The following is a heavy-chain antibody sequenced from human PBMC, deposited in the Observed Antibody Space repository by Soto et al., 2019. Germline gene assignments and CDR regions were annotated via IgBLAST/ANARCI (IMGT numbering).Heavy chain of an antibody. J-gene: IGHJ4*02. Sequence: GGSLRLSCAASGFTFSSFAMSKVRQSPGKGLEWVSTISGSGGSTYYADAVKGRFTISRDNSMGTLYLQMKSLRVEDTAIYYCAKEVSLGSTVDLGYWGQGALVTVSS. V-gene: IGHV3-23*01. CDR1: GFTFSSFA. CDR2: ISGSGGST. D-gene: IGHD7-27*01. CDR3: AKEVSLGSTVDLGY.